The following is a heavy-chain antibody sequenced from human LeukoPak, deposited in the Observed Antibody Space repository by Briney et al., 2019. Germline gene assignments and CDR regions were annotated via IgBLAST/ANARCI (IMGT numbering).Heavy chain of an antibody. CDR2: ISTWDGDT. V-gene: IGHV1-18*01. CDR1: GYTFTSYG. CDR3: ARDWYCSGISCYDCFDP. D-gene: IGHD2-15*01. J-gene: IGHJ5*02. Sequence: ASGKVSCKASGYTFTSYGVSWVRQAPGQGLEWMGWISTWDGDTNYAQNFQGRVTLTTDTSTTTAYMEVTSLRSDDTAVYYCARDWYCSGISCYDCFDPWGQGTLVIVSS.